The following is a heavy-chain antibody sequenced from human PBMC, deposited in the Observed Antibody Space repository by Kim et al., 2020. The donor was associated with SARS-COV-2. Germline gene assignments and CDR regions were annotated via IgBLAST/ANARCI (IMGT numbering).Heavy chain of an antibody. J-gene: IGHJ5*02. CDR3: AKLPWGSYRYGIGWFDP. D-gene: IGHD3-16*02. V-gene: IGHV3-23*03. Sequence: VKGRFTISRDNSKNTLYLQMNSLRAEDTAVYYCAKLPWGSYRYGIGWFDPWGQGTLVTVSS.